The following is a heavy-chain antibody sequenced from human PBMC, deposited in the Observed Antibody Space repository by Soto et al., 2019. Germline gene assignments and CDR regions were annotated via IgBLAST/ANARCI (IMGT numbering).Heavy chain of an antibody. CDR3: ARQSRTYTVTTPDYFDY. CDR2: IYYSGST. Sequence: QLQLQESGPGLVKPSETLSLTCTVSGGSIISTSYYWGWIRQPPGKGLEWIGGIYYSGSTYYNPSLKSRVAIPVDTSKNQLSPKLSSVTAADTAVYYCARQSRTYTVTTPDYFDYWGQGSLVTVSS. D-gene: IGHD4-17*01. J-gene: IGHJ4*02. V-gene: IGHV4-39*01. CDR1: GGSIISTSYY.